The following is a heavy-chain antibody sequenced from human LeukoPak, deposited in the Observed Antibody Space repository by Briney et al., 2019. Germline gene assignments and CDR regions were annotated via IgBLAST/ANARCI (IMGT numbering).Heavy chain of an antibody. Sequence: GGSLRLSCAASGFTFSSYWMSWVRQAPGKGLEWVSGISWNSGSIGYADSVKGRFTISRDNAKNSLYLQMNSLRAEDTALYYCAKDMVAYYYGSGSYSFDYWGQGTLVTVSS. D-gene: IGHD3-10*01. CDR3: AKDMVAYYYGSGSYSFDY. CDR2: ISWNSGSI. J-gene: IGHJ4*02. CDR1: GFTFSSYW. V-gene: IGHV3-9*01.